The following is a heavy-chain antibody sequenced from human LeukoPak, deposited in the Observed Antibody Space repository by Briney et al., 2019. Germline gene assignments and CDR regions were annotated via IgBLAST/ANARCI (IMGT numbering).Heavy chain of an antibody. CDR2: ISSSGSTI. CDR1: GFTFTDFY. J-gene: IGHJ4*02. CDR3: ARDRSYGSFNY. V-gene: IGHV3-11*04. Sequence: GGSLRLSCAASGFTFTDFYMNWIRQAPGKGLEWVSYISSSGSTIYYADSVKGRFTISGDNAKNSLYLQMSSLRAEDTAVYYCARDRSYGSFNYWGQGTLVTVSS. D-gene: IGHD5-18*01.